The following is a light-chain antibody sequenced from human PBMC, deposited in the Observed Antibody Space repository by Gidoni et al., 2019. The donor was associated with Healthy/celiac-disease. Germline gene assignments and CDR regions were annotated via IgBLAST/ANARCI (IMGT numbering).Light chain of an antibody. CDR1: QGISSW. CDR3: QQANSFLVT. Sequence: DIQMPQSPSSVSASVGDRVTITCRASQGISSWVAWYQQKPGKAPKLLIYAASSLQSGVPSRFSGSGSGTDFTLTISSLQPEDFATYYCQQANSFLVTFXPXTKVDIK. V-gene: IGKV1-12*01. J-gene: IGKJ3*01. CDR2: AAS.